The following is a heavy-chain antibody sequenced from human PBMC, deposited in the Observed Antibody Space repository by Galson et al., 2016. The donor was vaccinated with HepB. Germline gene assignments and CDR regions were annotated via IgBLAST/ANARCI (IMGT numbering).Heavy chain of an antibody. V-gene: IGHV3-30*04. CDR2: ISFHESNK. J-gene: IGHJ4*02. Sequence: SLRLSCAASGFTFSSYTMHWVRQAPGKGLEWVAVISFHESNKYYADSVKGRFTISRDNSKNTLYLQMNSLRAEDTAVYYCARDRGRWLQSYFDYWGQGTLVTVSS. D-gene: IGHD5-24*01. CDR1: GFTFSSYT. CDR3: ARDRGRWLQSYFDY.